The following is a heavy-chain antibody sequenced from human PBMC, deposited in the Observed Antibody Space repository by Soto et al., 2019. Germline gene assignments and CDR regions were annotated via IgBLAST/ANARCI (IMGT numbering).Heavy chain of an antibody. J-gene: IGHJ4*02. D-gene: IGHD3-16*02. Sequence: ALVKVSRKASGYTFTRHHMHLVRQAPGPRPGWMGIINPSGDSTSYAQKFQGRVTMTRDTSTSTVYMELSSLRSEDTAVYYCARSYYDYVWGSYRSAHFDYWGQGTLVTVS. CDR1: GYTFTRHH. V-gene: IGHV1-46*01. CDR2: INPSGDST. CDR3: ARSYYDYVWGSYRSAHFDY.